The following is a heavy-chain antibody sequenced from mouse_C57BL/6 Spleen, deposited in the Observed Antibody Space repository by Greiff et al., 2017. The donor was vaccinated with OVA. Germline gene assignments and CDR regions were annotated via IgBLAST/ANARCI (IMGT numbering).Heavy chain of an antibody. D-gene: IGHD2-4*01. V-gene: IGHV14-3*01. CDR1: GFNFKNTY. CDR3: ARGGYDCPWYFDV. CDR2: IDPANGNT. J-gene: IGHJ1*03. Sequence: EVQLVQSVAELVRPGASVKLSCTASGFNFKNTYMHWVKQRPEQGLEWIGRIDPANGNTKYAPKFQGKATITADTSSNTAYLQLSSLTSEDTAVYYCARGGYDCPWYFDVWGTGTTVTVSS.